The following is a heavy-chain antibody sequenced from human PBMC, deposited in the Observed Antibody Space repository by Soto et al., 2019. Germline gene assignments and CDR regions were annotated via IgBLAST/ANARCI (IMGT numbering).Heavy chain of an antibody. V-gene: IGHV4-59*01. CDR3: ARGKGYSGYDQYHYYGLEV. J-gene: IGHJ6*02. Sequence: SETLSLTCTVSGGSISSYYWSWIRQPPGKGLEWIGYIYYSGSTNYNPSLKSRVTISVDTSKNQFSLKLSSVTAADTAVYYCARGKGYSGYDQYHYYGLEVWGQGTTVTLSS. CDR2: IYYSGST. CDR1: GGSISSYY. D-gene: IGHD5-12*01.